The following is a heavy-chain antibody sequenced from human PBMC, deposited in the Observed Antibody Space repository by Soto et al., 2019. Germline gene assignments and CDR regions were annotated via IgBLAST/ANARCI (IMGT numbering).Heavy chain of an antibody. V-gene: IGHV3-48*02. J-gene: IGHJ4*02. Sequence: LRLSFAASGFTFSSYSMNWVRQAPGKGLEWVSYISSSSSTIYYADSVKGRFTISRDNAKNSLYMQMNSLRDEDTAVYYCARPGPDYASSCWAFDYLGQGTLVTVSS. CDR3: ARPGPDYASSCWAFDY. D-gene: IGHD4-17*01. CDR2: ISSSSSTI. CDR1: GFTFSSYS.